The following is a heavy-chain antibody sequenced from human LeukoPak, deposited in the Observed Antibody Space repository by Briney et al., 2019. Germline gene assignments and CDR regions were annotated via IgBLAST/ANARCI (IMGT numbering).Heavy chain of an antibody. D-gene: IGHD5-12*01. CDR2: IIPIFCTA. Sequence: ASETVSRQGSGVTLRAYSISGVRQAPGQGLGWVGGIIPIFCTANYAQKFQGRVTITADESTSTAYMELSSLRCEDTAMYYCARDNGGLGGYGHFYYYGMDVWGKGTTVTVSS. J-gene: IGHJ6*04. CDR3: ARDNGGLGGYGHFYYYGMDV. V-gene: IGHV1-69*01. CDR1: GVTLRAYS.